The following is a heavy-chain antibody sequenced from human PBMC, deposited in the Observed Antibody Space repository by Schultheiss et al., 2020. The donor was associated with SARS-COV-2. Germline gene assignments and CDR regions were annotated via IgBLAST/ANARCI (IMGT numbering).Heavy chain of an antibody. D-gene: IGHD3-10*01. J-gene: IGHJ4*02. CDR3: ARGVSGSESYRTYFDY. CDR1: GWSFSVYY. CDR2: IYYNRST. Sequence: SETLSLTCAVYGWSFSVYYWDWIRQPPGKGLEWVGYIYYNRSTNYNPSLKSRVTISVETSKNHSFLKLSSVTAADTAVYYCARGVSGSESYRTYFDYWGQGSLVTVAS. V-gene: IGHV4-34*01.